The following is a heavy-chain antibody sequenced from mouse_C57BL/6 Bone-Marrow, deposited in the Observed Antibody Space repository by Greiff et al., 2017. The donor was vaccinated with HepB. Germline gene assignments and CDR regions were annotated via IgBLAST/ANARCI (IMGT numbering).Heavy chain of an antibody. CDR2: INPSSGYT. D-gene: IGHD2-3*01. CDR3: ARGGYYVGYAIDY. J-gene: IGHJ4*01. Sequence: VQLQQSGAELAKPGASVKLSCKASGYTFTSYWMHWVNQRPGQGLEWIGYINPSSGYTKYNQKFKDKATLTADKTSSTAYMQLSSLTYEDSAVYYCARGGYYVGYAIDYWGQGTSVTVSS. CDR1: GYTFTSYW. V-gene: IGHV1-7*01.